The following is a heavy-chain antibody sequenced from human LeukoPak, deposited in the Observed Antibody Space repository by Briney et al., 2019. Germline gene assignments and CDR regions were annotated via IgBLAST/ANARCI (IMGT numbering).Heavy chain of an antibody. CDR3: ARDGYYDSSFDY. CDR2: ISAYNGNT. J-gene: IGHJ4*02. Sequence: ASVKVSCKASGYTFTSYGISWVRQAPGQGLEWMGWISAYNGNTNYAQKLQGRVTMTTDTSASTAYMELRSLRSDDTAVNYCARDGYYDSSFDYWGQGTLVTASS. CDR1: GYTFTSYG. D-gene: IGHD3-22*01. V-gene: IGHV1-18*01.